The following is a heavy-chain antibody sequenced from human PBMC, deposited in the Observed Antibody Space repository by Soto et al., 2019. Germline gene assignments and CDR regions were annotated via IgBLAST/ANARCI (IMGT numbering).Heavy chain of an antibody. Sequence: QLQLQESGPGLVKPSETLSLTCTVSGGSISSSSYYWGWIRQPPGKGLEWIGSICYSGYTYYNPSLKSRVTISVDTSKNQFSLKLSSVTAADTAVYYCARHNGPLYVGYYYDMDVWGKGTTVTVSS. CDR1: GGSISSSSYY. CDR2: ICYSGYT. V-gene: IGHV4-39*01. D-gene: IGHD3-16*01. CDR3: ARHNGPLYVGYYYDMDV. J-gene: IGHJ6*04.